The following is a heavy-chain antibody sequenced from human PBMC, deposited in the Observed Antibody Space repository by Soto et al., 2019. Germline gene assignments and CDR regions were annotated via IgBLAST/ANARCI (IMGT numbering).Heavy chain of an antibody. CDR2: IYYSGST. Sequence: SETLSLTCTVSGGSISSGDYYWSWIRQPPGKGLEWIGYIYYSGSTYYNPSLKSRVTISVDTSKNQFSLKLSSVTAADTAVYYCARGLYYYDSSGYPNWFDPWGQGTLVTVSS. CDR1: GGSISSGDYY. D-gene: IGHD3-22*01. V-gene: IGHV4-30-4*01. CDR3: ARGLYYYDSSGYPNWFDP. J-gene: IGHJ5*02.